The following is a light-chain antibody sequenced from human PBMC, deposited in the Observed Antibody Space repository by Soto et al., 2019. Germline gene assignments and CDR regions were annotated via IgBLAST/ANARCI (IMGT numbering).Light chain of an antibody. V-gene: IGLV2-14*01. CDR2: EVT. Sequence: QSVLTQPASVSGSPGQSITVSCTGTSSDVGGHNYVSWFQQHPGQAPKLLIYEVTTRPSGVSTRFSGSKSGNTASLTISGLQAGDEADYHCSSYSSSGTLFVFGTGTKVTVL. CDR3: SSYSSSGTLFV. CDR1: SSDVGGHNY. J-gene: IGLJ1*01.